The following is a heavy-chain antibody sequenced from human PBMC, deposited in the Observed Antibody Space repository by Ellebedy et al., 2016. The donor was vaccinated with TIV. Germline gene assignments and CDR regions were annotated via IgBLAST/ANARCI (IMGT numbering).Heavy chain of an antibody. V-gene: IGHV4-34*01. CDR3: ARGRRGCSGGSCYSGYFDY. D-gene: IGHD2-15*01. J-gene: IGHJ4*02. CDR1: GGSFSGYY. CDR2: INHSGST. Sequence: SETLSLTXAVYGGSFSGYYWSWIRQPPGKGLEWIGEINHSGSTNYNPSLKSRVTISVDTSKNQFSLKLSSVTAADTAVYYCARGRRGCSGGSCYSGYFDYWGQGTLVTVSS.